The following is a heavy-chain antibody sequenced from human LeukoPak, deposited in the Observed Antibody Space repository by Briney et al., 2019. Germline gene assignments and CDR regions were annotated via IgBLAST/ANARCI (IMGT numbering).Heavy chain of an antibody. Sequence: SDTLSLMCCVWGRPLSGYYLSWIRQPAAKGLEWIGRIYPRGGTNYNPSLKSRVTMSVATPKNEFSLKLRSVTAADTAVYYCASVFVIDVWGPGTTVTGS. CDR1: GRPLSGYY. V-gene: IGHV4-4*07. CDR3: ASVFVIDV. J-gene: IGHJ6*02. CDR2: IYPRGGT.